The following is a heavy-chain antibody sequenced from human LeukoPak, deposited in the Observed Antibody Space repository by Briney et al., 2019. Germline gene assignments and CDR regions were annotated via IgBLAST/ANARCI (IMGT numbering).Heavy chain of an antibody. CDR2: IYYSGST. D-gene: IGHD6-13*01. J-gene: IGHJ4*02. V-gene: IGHV4-30-4*08. Sequence: SETLSLTCTVSGGSLSSGDYYWSWIRQPPGKGLEWIGYIYYSGSTYYNPSLKSRVTISVDTSKNQFSLKLSSVTAADTAVYYCAAAGTAVVDYWGQGTLVTVSS. CDR3: AAAGTAVVDY. CDR1: GGSLSSGDYY.